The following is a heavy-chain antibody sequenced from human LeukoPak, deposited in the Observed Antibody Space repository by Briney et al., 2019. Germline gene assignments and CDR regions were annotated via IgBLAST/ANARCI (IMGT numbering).Heavy chain of an antibody. Sequence: PGGSLRLSCAASGFTFSSYAMSWVRQAPGKGLEWVSAISGSGGSTYYADSVKGRFTISRDNSKNTLYLQMNSLRAEDTAVYYCAKSPRGGGVAFLNFDYRGQGTLVTVSS. D-gene: IGHD3-16*01. CDR2: ISGSGGST. V-gene: IGHV3-23*01. J-gene: IGHJ4*02. CDR3: AKSPRGGGVAFLNFDY. CDR1: GFTFSSYA.